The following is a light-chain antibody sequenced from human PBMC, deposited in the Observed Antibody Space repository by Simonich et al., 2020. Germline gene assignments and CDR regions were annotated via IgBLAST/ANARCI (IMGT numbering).Light chain of an antibody. CDR3: SSYAGSNPL. CDR2: EVS. Sequence: QSALTQPPSASGSPGQSVTISCTGTSRDVGGYNYVSWYQQHPGKAPKLMLYEVSKRPSGVPDRFSGSKSGNTASLTVSGLQAEDEADYYCSSYAGSNPLFGGGTKLTVL. V-gene: IGLV2-8*01. J-gene: IGLJ2*01. CDR1: SRDVGGYNY.